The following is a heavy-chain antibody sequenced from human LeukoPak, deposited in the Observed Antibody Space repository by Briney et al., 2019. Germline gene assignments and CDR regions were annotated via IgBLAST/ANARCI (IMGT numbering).Heavy chain of an antibody. Sequence: SETLSLTCTVSGGSISSYYWSWIRQPPGKGLEWIGYIYYTGSTNYNPSLKSRVTISIDTSKNQFSLKVSSVTAADTAVYYCAREPRDGFHFDYWGQGTLVTVSS. CDR3: AREPRDGFHFDY. CDR1: GGSISSYY. D-gene: IGHD5-24*01. CDR2: IYYTGST. V-gene: IGHV4-59*01. J-gene: IGHJ4*02.